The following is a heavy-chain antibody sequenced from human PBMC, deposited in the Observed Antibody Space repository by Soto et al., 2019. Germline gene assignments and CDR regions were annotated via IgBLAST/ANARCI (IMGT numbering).Heavy chain of an antibody. Sequence: SETLSLTCAVSAYSISSAYYWNWVRQSPGKGLEWIGCVSYNGITFSNPSLKSRVTMTADTSRNHFSLRLTSVTAADTATYFCARGVTGTLNYWGQGTLVTVSS. CDR3: ARGVTGTLNY. J-gene: IGHJ4*02. CDR2: VSYNGIT. CDR1: AYSISSAYY. V-gene: IGHV4-38-2*01. D-gene: IGHD1-20*01.